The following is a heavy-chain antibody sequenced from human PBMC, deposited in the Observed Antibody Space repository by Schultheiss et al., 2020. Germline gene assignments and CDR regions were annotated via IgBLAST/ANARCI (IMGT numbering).Heavy chain of an antibody. CDR2: ISSSSSYT. J-gene: IGHJ4*02. CDR3: ARGPTRYSSSWFDY. V-gene: IGHV3-21*01. D-gene: IGHD6-13*01. CDR1: GFTFSSYS. Sequence: GGSLRLSCAASGFTFSSYSMNWVRQAPGKGLEWVSSISSSSSYTNYADSVKGRFTISRDNAKNSLYLQMNSLRAEDTAVYYCARGPTRYSSSWFDYWGQGPLVTGSS.